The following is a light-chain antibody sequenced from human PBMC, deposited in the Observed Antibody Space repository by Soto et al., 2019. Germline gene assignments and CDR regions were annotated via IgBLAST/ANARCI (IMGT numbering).Light chain of an antibody. CDR2: KAS. CDR3: QQYNSYST. Sequence: DIQMTQSPSTLSASVGDRVTITCRASQSISSWLAWYQQKPGKAPKLLIYKASSLESGVPSRFSGTGSGTELTIANSSLKPDDVGTYFCQQYNSYSTFGPGTRPKMK. CDR1: QSISSW. J-gene: IGKJ5*01. V-gene: IGKV1-5*03.